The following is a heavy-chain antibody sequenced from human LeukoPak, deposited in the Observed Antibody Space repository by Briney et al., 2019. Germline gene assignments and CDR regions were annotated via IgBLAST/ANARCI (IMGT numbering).Heavy chain of an antibody. CDR1: GGSFSGYY. D-gene: IGHD3-10*01. CDR2: INHSGST. J-gene: IGHJ5*02. CDR3: ARNAYGSPFDP. V-gene: IGHV4-34*01. Sequence: SETLSLTCAVYGGSFSGYYWSWIRQPPGKGLEWIGEINHSGSTNYNPSLKSRVTISVDTSKNQFSLKLSSVTAADTAVYYCARNAYGSPFDPWGQGTLVTVSS.